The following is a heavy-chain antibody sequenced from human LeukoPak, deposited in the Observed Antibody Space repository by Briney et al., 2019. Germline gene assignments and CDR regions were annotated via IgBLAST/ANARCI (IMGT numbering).Heavy chain of an antibody. CDR2: ISSSATTM. Sequence: GGSLRLSCAASGFTFSNYYMSWIRQAPGKGLEWVSYISSSATTMYYADSVKDRSIISRDNAKNSLFLQMNSLRAEDTAVYYCARGDYDKYGMDVWGQGTTVTVSS. V-gene: IGHV3-11*01. J-gene: IGHJ6*02. CDR1: GFTFSNYY. CDR3: ARGDYDKYGMDV.